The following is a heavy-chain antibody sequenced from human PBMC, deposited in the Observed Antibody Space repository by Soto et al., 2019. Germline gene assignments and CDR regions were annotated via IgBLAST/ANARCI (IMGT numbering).Heavy chain of an antibody. CDR2: IYWDDDK. CDR3: AHAIGYSYGLNWFDP. V-gene: IGHV2-5*02. Sequence: QITLKESGPPLVKPTQTLTLTCTFSGFSLSTSGVGVGWIRQPPGKALGWLALIYWDDDKRYSPSLKSRLTITKDTSKNQVVLTMTNMDPVDTATYYCAHAIGYSYGLNWFDPWGQGTLVTVSS. CDR1: GFSLSTSGVG. J-gene: IGHJ5*02. D-gene: IGHD5-18*01.